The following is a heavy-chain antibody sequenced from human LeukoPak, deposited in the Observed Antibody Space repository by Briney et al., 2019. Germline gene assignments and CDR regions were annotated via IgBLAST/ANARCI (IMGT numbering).Heavy chain of an antibody. CDR1: GFTFSSSA. J-gene: IGHJ4*02. D-gene: IGHD2-8*02. V-gene: IGHV3-30*02. Sequence: GGSLRLSCGASGFTFSSSAMHWVRQGPGKGLEWVGYITHHGNNKYYADSVKGRFTISRDNSKGSLYLQLNSLRSDDTAVYYCAKDGSWSCTDWGQGTLVRVSS. CDR3: AKDGSWSCTD. CDR2: ITHHGNNK.